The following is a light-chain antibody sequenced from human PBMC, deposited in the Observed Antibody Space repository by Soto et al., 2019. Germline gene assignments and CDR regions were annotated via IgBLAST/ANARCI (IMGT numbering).Light chain of an antibody. CDR2: DAS. CDR1: PSISNW. V-gene: IGKV1-5*01. J-gene: IGKJ2*01. Sequence: DIQMPQSPSTLSASVGDIVTITCRASPSISNWLAWYQQKPGKAPKLLLYDASSLESGVPSRFSCSGSVTEFTRTISSLQPDDLATDYWPQYNNYPCTFGQGTNLEIK. CDR3: PQYNNYPCT.